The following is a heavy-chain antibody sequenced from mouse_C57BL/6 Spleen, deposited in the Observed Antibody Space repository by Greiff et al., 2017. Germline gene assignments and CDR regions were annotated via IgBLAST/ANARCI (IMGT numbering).Heavy chain of an antibody. CDR1: GFTFSDYG. J-gene: IGHJ4*01. D-gene: IGHD2-4*01. CDR2: ISSGSSTT. CDR3: ARMGLRLGAMDY. V-gene: IGHV5-17*01. Sequence: EVKVVESGGGLVKPGGSLKLSCAASGFTFSDYGMHWVRQAPEKGLEWVAYISSGSSTTYYADTVKGRFTITRDNAKKTLFLQMTSLSSEDTAMYSCARMGLRLGAMDYWGQGTSVTVSS.